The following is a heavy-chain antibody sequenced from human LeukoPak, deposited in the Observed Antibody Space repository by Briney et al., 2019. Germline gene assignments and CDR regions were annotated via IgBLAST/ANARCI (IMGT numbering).Heavy chain of an antibody. D-gene: IGHD2-21*02. V-gene: IGHV4-59*01. Sequence: SETLSLTCTVSRGSFSSYYWSWIRQPPGKGLEWIGHIYSSGSTNYNPSLKSRVTISVDTSKNLLSLKLTSVTAADTAVYFCARVTASLSFYYGMDVWDQGTTVTVSS. CDR1: RGSFSSYY. J-gene: IGHJ6*02. CDR3: ARVTASLSFYYGMDV. CDR2: IYSSGST.